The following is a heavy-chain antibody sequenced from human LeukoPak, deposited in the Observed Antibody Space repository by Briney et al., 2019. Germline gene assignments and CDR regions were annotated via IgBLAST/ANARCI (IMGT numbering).Heavy chain of an antibody. CDR2: IYYSGST. J-gene: IGHJ3*02. Sequence: SETLSLTCTVSGGSISRGDYYWSWIRQPPGKGLEWIGYIYYSGSTYYNPSLKSRVTISVDTSKNQFSLKLSSVTAADTAVYYCARDPLPRAAAGTNDAFDIWGQGTMVTVSS. CDR1: GGSISRGDYY. CDR3: ARDPLPRAAAGTNDAFDI. V-gene: IGHV4-30-4*08. D-gene: IGHD6-13*01.